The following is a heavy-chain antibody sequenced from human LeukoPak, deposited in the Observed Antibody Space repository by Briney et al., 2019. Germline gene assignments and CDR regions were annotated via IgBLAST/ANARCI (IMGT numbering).Heavy chain of an antibody. D-gene: IGHD3-22*01. V-gene: IGHV4-34*01. Sequence: SETLSLTCAVYGGSFSGYYGSWIRQPPGKGLEWIGEINHSGSTNYNPSLKSRVTISVDPSKNQFSLKLSSVTAADTAVYYCTRGRYYDSSGYTFLGYWGQGTLVTVSS. CDR2: INHSGST. CDR3: TRGRYYDSSGYTFLGY. J-gene: IGHJ4*02. CDR1: GGSFSGYY.